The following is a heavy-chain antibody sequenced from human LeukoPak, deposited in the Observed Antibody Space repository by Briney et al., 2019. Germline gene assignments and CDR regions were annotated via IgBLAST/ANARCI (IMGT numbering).Heavy chain of an antibody. CDR2: IYYSGNT. Sequence: PSETLSLTCTVSGGSISKNNYYWGWIRQPPGKGLEWIGSIYYSGNTYYNPSLKSRVTISVDTSKNQFSLKLSSVTAADTAVYYCARGPVYGSSWALFGPWGQGTLVTVSS. CDR3: ARGPVYGSSWALFGP. J-gene: IGHJ5*02. D-gene: IGHD6-13*01. V-gene: IGHV4-39*07. CDR1: GGSISKNNYY.